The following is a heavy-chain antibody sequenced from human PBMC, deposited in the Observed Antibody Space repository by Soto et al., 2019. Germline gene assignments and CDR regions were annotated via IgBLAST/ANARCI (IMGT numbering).Heavy chain of an antibody. CDR2: INHSGST. CDR3: AKPRGGCSGGSCYSWWFDH. D-gene: IGHD2-15*01. V-gene: IGHV4-34*01. CDR1: GGSFSGYY. J-gene: IGHJ5*02. Sequence: QVQLQQWGAGLLKPSETLSLTCAVYGGSFSGYYWSWIRQPPGKGLEWIGEINHSGSTNYNPSLKSRVTLSVDTSENLFYLKLSSVTAADTALYYCAKPRGGCSGGSCYSWWFDHWGQGTLVTVSS.